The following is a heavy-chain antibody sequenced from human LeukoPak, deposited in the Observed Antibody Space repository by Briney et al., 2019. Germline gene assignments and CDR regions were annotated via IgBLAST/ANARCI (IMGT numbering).Heavy chain of an antibody. CDR2: IKQDGSEK. CDR3: ARIGGNYYGSGSPDY. V-gene: IGHV3-7*01. D-gene: IGHD3-10*01. CDR1: GFTFSSYW. J-gene: IGHJ4*02. Sequence: GGSLRLSCAASGFTFSSYWMSWVRQAPGKGLEWVANIKQDGSEKYYVDSVKGRFTISRDNAKNSLYLQMNSLRAEDTAVYYCARIGGNYYGSGSPDYWGQGTLVTVSS.